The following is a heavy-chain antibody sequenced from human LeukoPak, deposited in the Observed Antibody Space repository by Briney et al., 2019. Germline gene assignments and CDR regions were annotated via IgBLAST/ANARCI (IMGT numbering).Heavy chain of an antibody. CDR1: GGSFSGYY. J-gene: IGHJ4*02. V-gene: IGHV4-34*01. CDR2: INHSGST. CDR3: ARGNRGLLDY. D-gene: IGHD1-14*01. Sequence: SETLSLTCAVYGGSFSGYYWSWIRQPPGKGLEWIGEINHSGSTYYNPSLKSRVTISVDRSKNQFSLKLSSVTAADTAVYYCARGNRGLLDYWGQGTLVTVSS.